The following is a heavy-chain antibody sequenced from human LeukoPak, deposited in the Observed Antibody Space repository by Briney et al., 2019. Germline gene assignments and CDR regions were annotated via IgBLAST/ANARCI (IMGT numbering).Heavy chain of an antibody. CDR1: GGSISSGGYY. D-gene: IGHD4-17*01. CDR2: IYYSGST. J-gene: IGHJ4*02. Sequence: TSQTLSLTCTVSGGSISSGGYYWSWIRQHPGKGLEWIGYIYYSGSTYYNPSLKSRVTISVDTSKNQFSLKLSSVTAADTAVYYCARVLSHDYGDYNYFDYWGQGTLVTVSS. CDR3: ARVLSHDYGDYNYFDY. V-gene: IGHV4-31*03.